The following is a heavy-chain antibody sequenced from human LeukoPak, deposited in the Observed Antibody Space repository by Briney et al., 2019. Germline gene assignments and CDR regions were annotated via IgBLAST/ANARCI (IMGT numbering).Heavy chain of an antibody. J-gene: IGHJ1*01. CDR3: ARYDYYDSSGYKIAEYFQH. CDR2: INSDGSST. D-gene: IGHD3-22*01. V-gene: IGHV3-74*01. CDR1: GFTFSSYW. Sequence: PGGSLRLSCAASGFTFSSYWMHWVRQAPGKGLVWVSRINSDGSSTSYADSVKGRFTISRDNAKNTLYLQMNSLRAEDRAVYYCARYDYYDSSGYKIAEYFQHWGQGTLVTVSS.